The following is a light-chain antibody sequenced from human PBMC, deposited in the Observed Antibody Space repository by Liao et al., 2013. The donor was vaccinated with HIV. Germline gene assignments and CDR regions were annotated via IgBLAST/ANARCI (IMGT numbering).Light chain of an antibody. CDR2: YYS. CDR3: QVWDSSSDLI. V-gene: IGLV3-21*04. J-gene: IGLJ2*01. Sequence: SYVLTQPPSVSVAPGKTARITCGGNNIGSKSVHWYQQKPGQAPVLVIYYYSDRPSGIPERFSGSNSGNTATLTISRVEAGDEADYYCQVWDSSSDLIFGGGTKLTVL. CDR1: NIGSKS.